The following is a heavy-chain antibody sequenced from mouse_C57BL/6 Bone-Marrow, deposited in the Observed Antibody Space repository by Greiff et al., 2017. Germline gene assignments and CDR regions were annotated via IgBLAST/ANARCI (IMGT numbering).Heavy chain of an antibody. Sequence: VKLVESGAELARPGASVKLSCKASGYTFTSYGISWVKQRTGQGLEWIGELYPRSGNTYYNEKFKGKATLTADKSSSTAYMELRSLTSEDSAVYFCARRTPYYYGSSPNWYFDVWGTGTTVTVSS. D-gene: IGHD1-1*01. CDR1: GYTFTSYG. J-gene: IGHJ1*03. CDR3: ARRTPYYYGSSPNWYFDV. V-gene: IGHV1-81*01. CDR2: LYPRSGNT.